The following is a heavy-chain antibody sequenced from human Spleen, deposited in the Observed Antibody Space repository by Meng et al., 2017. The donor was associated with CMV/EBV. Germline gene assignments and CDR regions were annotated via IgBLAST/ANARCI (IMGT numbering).Heavy chain of an antibody. J-gene: IGHJ4*02. CDR1: GFTFSTYS. V-gene: IGHV3-48*04. CDR3: ARVGQKQWRVG. D-gene: IGHD6-19*01. CDR2: IDSSGNTI. Sequence: GGSLRLSCAASGFTFSTYSMNWVRQAPGKGLEWVSYIDSSGNTIYYADSVKGRFTISRDNAKNSMYLQMNSLRAEDTAVYYCARVGQKQWRVGWGQGTLVTVSS.